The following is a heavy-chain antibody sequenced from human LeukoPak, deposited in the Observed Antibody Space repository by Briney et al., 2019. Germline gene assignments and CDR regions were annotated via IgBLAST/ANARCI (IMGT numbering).Heavy chain of an antibody. CDR1: GYTFTGYY. Sequence: ASVKVSCKASGYTFTGYYMHWVRQAPGQGLEWMGWINPSSGGTNYAQKFQGRVTITRDTSASTAYMELSSLRSEDMAVYYCARVGSGLDYWGQGTLVTVSS. V-gene: IGHV1-2*02. CDR3: ARVGSGLDY. J-gene: IGHJ4*02. D-gene: IGHD3-22*01. CDR2: INPSSGGT.